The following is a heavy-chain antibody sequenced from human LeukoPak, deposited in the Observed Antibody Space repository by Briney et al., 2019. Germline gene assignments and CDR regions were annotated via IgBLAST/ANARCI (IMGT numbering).Heavy chain of an antibody. CDR2: INAGTGNT. CDR1: GYTFTSYD. Sequence: ASVKVSCRASGYTFTSYDINWVRQAPGQRLEWMGWINAGTGNTRYSQKFQGRVTISKDTSASTVYMELSSLRSEDTAVYYCARDPRYCSGDSCQSLDYWGQGTLVTVSS. CDR3: ARDPRYCSGDSCQSLDY. J-gene: IGHJ4*02. V-gene: IGHV1-3*01. D-gene: IGHD2-15*01.